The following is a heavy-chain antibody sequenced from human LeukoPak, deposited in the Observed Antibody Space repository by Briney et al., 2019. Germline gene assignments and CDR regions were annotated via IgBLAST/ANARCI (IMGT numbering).Heavy chain of an antibody. Sequence: SQTLSLTCAISGDSVSSNSAAWNWIRQSPSRGLEWLGRTYYRSKWYNDYAVSVKSRITINPDTSKNQFSLQLNSVTPEDTAVYYCAREKDDSSGYYYYYNGMDVWGQGTTVTVSS. J-gene: IGHJ6*02. CDR2: TYYRSKWYN. V-gene: IGHV6-1*01. CDR1: GDSVSSNSAA. CDR3: AREKDDSSGYYYYYNGMDV. D-gene: IGHD3-22*01.